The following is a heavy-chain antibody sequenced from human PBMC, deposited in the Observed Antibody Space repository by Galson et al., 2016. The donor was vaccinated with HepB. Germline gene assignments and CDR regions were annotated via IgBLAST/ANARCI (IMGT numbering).Heavy chain of an antibody. J-gene: IGHJ5*02. CDR1: GFTFSESA. D-gene: IGHD7-27*01. CDR2: ISGDGVTT. Sequence: SLRLSCAASGFTFSESAMSWVRQAPGKGLVWVSAISGDGVTTYYADSVKGHFTMSRDISKNTLYLQMNSLRAEDTAVYYCAKGGDYDHWGQGTLVTVSS. V-gene: IGHV3-23*01. CDR3: AKGGDYDH.